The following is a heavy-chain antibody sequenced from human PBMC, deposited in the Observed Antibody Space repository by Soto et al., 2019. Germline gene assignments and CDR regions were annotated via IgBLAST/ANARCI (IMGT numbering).Heavy chain of an antibody. CDR1: AGCLSGSDYY. V-gene: IGHV4-30-4*01. CDR2: IYHSGIT. CDR3: ARACSSSWSARLTY. Sequence: PSKTLSLTCSVSAGCLSGSDYYCSWIRQPPGKGLEWIGYIYHSGITYYNPSLRSRLTILVDTSTNRFFLKMLSVTVADTAVYYCARACSSSWSARLTYWGQG. D-gene: IGHD6-13*01. J-gene: IGHJ4*02.